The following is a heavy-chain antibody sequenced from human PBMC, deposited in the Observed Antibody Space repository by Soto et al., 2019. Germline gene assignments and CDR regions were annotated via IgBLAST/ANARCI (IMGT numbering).Heavy chain of an antibody. CDR3: ARGHDDYRDKFGAFDI. D-gene: IGHD4-4*01. J-gene: IGHJ3*02. Sequence: QVQLQESGPGLVKPSETLSLTCTVSGGSIRSYYWSWIRQPPGKGLEWIGYIYHSGSTKYNPSLKSQVTIGVDTSKKQCSLKMTSVTAADTAVYYCARGHDDYRDKFGAFDIGGRGTRVTVSS. CDR2: IYHSGST. V-gene: IGHV4-59*01. CDR1: GGSIRSYY.